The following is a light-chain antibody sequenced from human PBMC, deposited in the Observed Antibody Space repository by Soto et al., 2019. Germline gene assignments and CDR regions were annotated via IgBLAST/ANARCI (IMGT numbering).Light chain of an antibody. CDR3: QQRTNWPT. CDR1: QSVNTY. Sequence: EIVLTQSPATLSLSPGERVTLSCRASQSVNTYLAWYQQKPGQAPRLLIYDATNRAVDIPARFSGGGSGTDFTLTISSLEPEDFAVYYCQQRTNWPTFGVWTKVEIK. V-gene: IGKV3-11*01. CDR2: DAT. J-gene: IGKJ4*01.